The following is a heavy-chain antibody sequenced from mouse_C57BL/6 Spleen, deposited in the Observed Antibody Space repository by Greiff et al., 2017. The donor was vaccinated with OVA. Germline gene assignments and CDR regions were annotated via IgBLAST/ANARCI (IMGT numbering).Heavy chain of an antibody. D-gene: IGHD2-3*01. V-gene: IGHV1-54*01. Sequence: QVQLQQSGAELVRPGTSVKVSCKASGYAFTNYLIEWVKQRPGPGLEWIGVINPGSGGTNYNEKFKGKATLTADKSSSTAYMQLSSLTSEDSAVYFCASGGYFPAYWGQGTLVTVSA. CDR3: ASGGYFPAY. CDR1: GYAFTNYL. J-gene: IGHJ3*01. CDR2: INPGSGGT.